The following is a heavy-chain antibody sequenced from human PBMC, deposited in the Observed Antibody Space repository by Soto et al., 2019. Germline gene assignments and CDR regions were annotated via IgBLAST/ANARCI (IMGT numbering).Heavy chain of an antibody. CDR2: MNPNSGNT. CDR1: GYTFTSYD. D-gene: IGHD6-25*01. V-gene: IGHV1-8*01. Sequence: GASVKVSCKASGYTFTSYDINWVRQATGQGLEWMGWMNPNSGNTGYAQKFQGRVTMTRNTSISTAYMELSSLRSEDTAVYYCATRLRPDAYYYYMDVWGKGTTVTVSS. J-gene: IGHJ6*03. CDR3: ATRLRPDAYYYYMDV.